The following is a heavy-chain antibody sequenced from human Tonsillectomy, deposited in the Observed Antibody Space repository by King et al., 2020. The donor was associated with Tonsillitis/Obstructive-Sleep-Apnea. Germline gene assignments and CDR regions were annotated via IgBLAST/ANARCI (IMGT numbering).Heavy chain of an antibody. CDR3: AKAFSLGYYYYYMDV. J-gene: IGHJ6*03. CDR1: GFTFGSYA. Sequence: EVQLLESGGGLVQPGGSLRLSCAASGFTFGSYAMSWVRQAPGKGLQWVSAISGSGGSTYYADSVKGRSTISRDNSKNTLYLQMNSLRGEDTAVYYCAKAFSLGYYYYYMDVWGKGTPVTVSS. CDR2: ISGSGGST. V-gene: IGHV3-23*01. D-gene: IGHD2/OR15-2a*01.